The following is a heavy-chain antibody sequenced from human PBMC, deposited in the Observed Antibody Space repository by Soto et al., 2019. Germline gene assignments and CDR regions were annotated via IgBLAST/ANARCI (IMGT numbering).Heavy chain of an antibody. J-gene: IGHJ6*02. Sequence: PSETLSLTCTVSGGPISSYYWSWIRQPPGKGLEWIGYIYYSGSTNYNPSLKSRVTISVDTSKSQFSLKLSSVTAADTAVYYCARGDPLLWFGEKVYYGMDVWGQGTTVTVSS. CDR2: IYYSGST. CDR3: ARGDPLLWFGEKVYYGMDV. V-gene: IGHV4-59*01. CDR1: GGPISSYY. D-gene: IGHD3-10*01.